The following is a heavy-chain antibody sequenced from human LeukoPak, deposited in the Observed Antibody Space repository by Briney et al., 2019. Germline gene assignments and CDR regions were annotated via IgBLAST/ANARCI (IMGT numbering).Heavy chain of an antibody. V-gene: IGHV1-24*01. J-gene: IGHJ4*02. D-gene: IGHD1-26*01. CDR1: GEALSELS. CDR3: ARDRRSGSYYLAY. CDR2: FDPDEGQM. Sequence: ASVKVSCKVSGEALSELSMHWVRQAPGKGLEWMGGFDPDEGQMIYAQKFKGRVTVTEDRSTDTAYMELRSLRSDDTAVYYCARDRRSGSYYLAYWGQGTLVTVSS.